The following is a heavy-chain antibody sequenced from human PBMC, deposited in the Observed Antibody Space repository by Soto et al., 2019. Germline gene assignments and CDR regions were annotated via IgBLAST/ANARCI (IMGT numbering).Heavy chain of an antibody. CDR1: GGSISSSSYY. D-gene: IGHD1-7*01. CDR2: IYYSGST. V-gene: IGHV4-39*01. Sequence: SETLSLTCTVSGGSISSSSYYWGWIRQPPGKGLEWIGSIYYSGSTYYNPSLKSRVTISLDTSKNQFSLNLNSVTAADTAVYYCARHLVTAVAHGELFAYWGHGTLVPGSS. J-gene: IGHJ4*01. CDR3: ARHLVTAVAHGELFAY.